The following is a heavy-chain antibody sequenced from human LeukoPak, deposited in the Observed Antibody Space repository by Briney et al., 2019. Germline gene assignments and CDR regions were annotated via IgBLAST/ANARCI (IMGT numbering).Heavy chain of an antibody. CDR1: EYTLTSYD. CDR2: MNPNSGNT. Sequence: GASVKVSCKASEYTLTSYDINWVRQATGQGLEWMGWMNPNSGNTGYAQKFQGRVTMTRNTSISTAYMELSSLRSEDTAVYYCARGCFNFGGDCYSDYWGQGTLVTVSS. V-gene: IGHV1-8*01. D-gene: IGHD2-21*02. CDR3: ARGCFNFGGDCYSDY. J-gene: IGHJ4*02.